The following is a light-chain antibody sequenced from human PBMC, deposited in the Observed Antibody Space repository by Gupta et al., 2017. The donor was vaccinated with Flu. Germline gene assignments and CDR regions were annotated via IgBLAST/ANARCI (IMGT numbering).Light chain of an antibody. Sequence: DRVTITCRASQSISNYLNWYQQKPGKAPELLIYAASSLQSGVPSRFSGSGSGTDFTLTISSQQPEDLTTYYCQQSYSSLPITFGQGTRLEIK. CDR3: QQSYSSLPIT. J-gene: IGKJ5*01. CDR1: QSISNY. V-gene: IGKV1-39*01. CDR2: AAS.